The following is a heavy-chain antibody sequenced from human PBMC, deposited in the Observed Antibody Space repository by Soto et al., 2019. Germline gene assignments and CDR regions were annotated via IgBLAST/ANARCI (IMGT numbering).Heavy chain of an antibody. CDR3: AKAWGPGYCSGGSCTLDY. Sequence: EVQLLESGGGLVQPGGSLRLSCAASGFTFSSYAMSWVRQAPGKGLEWVSTLSGSGGSTYYPDSVKGRFTISRDNSKNTLYLQMNSLGAEDTAVYYCAKAWGPGYCSGGSCTLDYWGQGTLVTVSS. D-gene: IGHD2-15*01. V-gene: IGHV3-23*01. J-gene: IGHJ4*02. CDR1: GFTFSSYA. CDR2: LSGSGGST.